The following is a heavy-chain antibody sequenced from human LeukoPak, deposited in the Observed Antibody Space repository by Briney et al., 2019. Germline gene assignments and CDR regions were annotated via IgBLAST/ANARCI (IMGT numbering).Heavy chain of an antibody. CDR2: IDYSGST. Sequence: SETLSLTCTVSGGSISSSSYYWVWIRQPPGKGLEWFGSIDYSGSTYYYPSLKSRVTISVDTPQNHFSLKLSSVTAADTAVYYCARDSIFGVVKYFDYWGQGTLVTVSS. CDR1: GGSISSSSYY. CDR3: ARDSIFGVVKYFDY. V-gene: IGHV4-39*07. D-gene: IGHD3-3*01. J-gene: IGHJ4*02.